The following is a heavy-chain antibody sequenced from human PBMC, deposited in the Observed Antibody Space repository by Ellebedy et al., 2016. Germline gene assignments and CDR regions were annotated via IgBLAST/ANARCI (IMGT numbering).Heavy chain of an antibody. CDR3: ARHPLEWLVGPMYFDY. Sequence: SETLSLTCTVSSGSISNYYWSWVRQPPGKGLEWVGHINYSGSTNYNPSLRGRITISVDVSKNQLSLKLNSVTAADTAVYNCARHPLEWLVGPMYFDYWGQGTLVTVSS. CDR2: INYSGST. V-gene: IGHV4-59*08. J-gene: IGHJ4*02. D-gene: IGHD6-19*01. CDR1: SGSISNYY.